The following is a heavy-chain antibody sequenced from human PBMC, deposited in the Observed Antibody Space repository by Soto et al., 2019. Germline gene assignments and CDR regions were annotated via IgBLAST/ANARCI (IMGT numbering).Heavy chain of an antibody. Sequence: HPVGSLRLSCAASGFTFDDYAMHWVRQAPGKGLEWVSGISWNSGSIGYADSVKGRFTISRDNAKNSLYLQMNSLRAEDTALYYCAKDAYSSSSLVPWFDPWGQGTLVTVSS. V-gene: IGHV3-9*01. CDR3: AKDAYSSSSLVPWFDP. D-gene: IGHD6-6*01. CDR2: ISWNSGSI. J-gene: IGHJ5*02. CDR1: GFTFDDYA.